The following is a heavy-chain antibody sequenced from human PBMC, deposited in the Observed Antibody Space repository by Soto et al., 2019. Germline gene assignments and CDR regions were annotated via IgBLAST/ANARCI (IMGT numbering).Heavy chain of an antibody. CDR2: ISYDGTKT. CDR3: AKDQAVTTLIPPYFDY. Sequence: PGGSLRLSCAASGFTFSIYAMHWVRQAPGTGLEWVAVISYDGTKTYYADSVKGRFTISRDNSKNTLYLQMNSLRAEDTAVYYCAKDQAVTTLIPPYFDYWGQGTLVTVSS. J-gene: IGHJ4*02. D-gene: IGHD4-17*01. V-gene: IGHV3-30*18. CDR1: GFTFSIYA.